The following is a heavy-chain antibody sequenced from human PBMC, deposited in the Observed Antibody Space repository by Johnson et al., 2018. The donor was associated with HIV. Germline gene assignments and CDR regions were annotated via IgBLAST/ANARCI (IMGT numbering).Heavy chain of an antibody. Sequence: VQLVESGGGLVQPGGSLRLSCAASGFTFSDHYMDWVRQAPGKGLEWVGRTRNKANSYTTEYAASVKGRFTISRDDSKNSLYLQMNSLKTEDTAVYYCVRVERGAFDIWGQGTMVTVSS. CDR3: VRVERGAFDI. D-gene: IGHD1-1*01. J-gene: IGHJ3*02. V-gene: IGHV3-72*01. CDR2: TRNKANSYTT. CDR1: GFTFSDHY.